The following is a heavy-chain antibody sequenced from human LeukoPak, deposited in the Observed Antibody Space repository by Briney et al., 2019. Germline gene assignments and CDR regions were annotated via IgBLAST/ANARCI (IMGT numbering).Heavy chain of an antibody. J-gene: IGHJ4*02. Sequence: SETLTLTCTVSGGSVSSGGYYWSWIRQPPGKGLEWIGYIYYSGSTNYNPSLKSRVTISVDTSKNQFSLKLSSVTAADTAVYYCAREGDGCNFDYWGQGTLVTVSS. V-gene: IGHV4-61*08. D-gene: IGHD5-24*01. CDR2: IYYSGST. CDR1: GGSVSSGGYY. CDR3: AREGDGCNFDY.